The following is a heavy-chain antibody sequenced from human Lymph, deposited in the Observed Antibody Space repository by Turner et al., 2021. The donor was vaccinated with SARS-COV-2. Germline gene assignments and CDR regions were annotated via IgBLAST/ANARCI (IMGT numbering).Heavy chain of an antibody. V-gene: IGHV4-59*01. CDR2: IFYRGST. D-gene: IGHD2-21*02. J-gene: IGHJ5*02. CDR1: CGSMNNNH. CDR3: ARQTVNNWVDP. Sequence: QVQLQESGPRLVKPLETLSLPCTVSCGSMNNNHWSWIRQPPGERLEWIGFIFYRGSTNYNPSLKSRVTISVDTSENQFSLKLTSVTAADTAIYYCARQTVNNWVDPWGQGTLVTVSS.